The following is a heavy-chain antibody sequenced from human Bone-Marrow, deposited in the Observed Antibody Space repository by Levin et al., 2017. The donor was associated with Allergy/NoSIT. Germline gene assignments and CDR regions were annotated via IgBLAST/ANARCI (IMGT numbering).Heavy chain of an antibody. J-gene: IGHJ4*02. D-gene: IGHD1-1*01. CDR3: ATNWYYDS. CDR1: GFTVTSNY. Sequence: GGSLRLSCAASGFTVTSNYLTWVRQAPGKGLEWVSVIYSDGSTYYADSVKGRFTISRDNSKNTLYLQMSSLRAEDTAVYYCATNWYYDSWGQGTLVTVSS. CDR2: IYSDGST. V-gene: IGHV3-53*01.